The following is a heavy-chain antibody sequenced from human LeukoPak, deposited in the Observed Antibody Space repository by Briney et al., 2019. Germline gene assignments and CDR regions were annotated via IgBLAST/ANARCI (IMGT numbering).Heavy chain of an antibody. V-gene: IGHV1-2*04. CDR2: INPNSGGT. CDR1: GYTFTGYY. CDR3: ARTDYYDSSGYLNY. J-gene: IGHJ4*02. Sequence: ASVTVSCTASGYTFTGYYMHWVRQAPGQGLEWMGWINPNSGGTNYAQKFQGWVTMTRDTSISTAYMELSRLRSDDTAVYYCARTDYYDSSGYLNYWGQGTLVTVSS. D-gene: IGHD3-22*01.